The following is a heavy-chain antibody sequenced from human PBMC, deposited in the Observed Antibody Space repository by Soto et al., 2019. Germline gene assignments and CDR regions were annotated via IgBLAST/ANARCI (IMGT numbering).Heavy chain of an antibody. V-gene: IGHV4-39*01. J-gene: IGHJ4*02. CDR1: GDSISSSSYS. CDR2: IYYSGST. D-gene: IGHD3-10*01. Sequence: PSETLSLTCTVSGDSISSSSYSWGWIRQPPGKGLEWIGSIYYSGSTYYNPSLKSRVTISVDTSKNQFSLKLSSVTAADTAVYYCARHNPSPLWFGELLPYFDYWGQGTLVTVSS. CDR3: ARHNPSPLWFGELLPYFDY.